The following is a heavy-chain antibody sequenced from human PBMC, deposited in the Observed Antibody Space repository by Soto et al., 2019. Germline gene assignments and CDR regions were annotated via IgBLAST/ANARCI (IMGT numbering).Heavy chain of an antibody. CDR3: ARMVRGSKIDYYYYMDV. CDR2: ISASNGDT. D-gene: IGHD3-10*01. CDR1: GYTFTNHG. J-gene: IGHJ6*03. Sequence: QVELVQSGVEVKKPGASVKVSCKASGYTFTNHGLSWVRQAPGQGLEWMGWISASNGDTNYAQKFLVRVTVTTDTFTSTGYMELRSLKSEDTAVYYCARMVRGSKIDYYYYMDVWGKGTTVIVSS. V-gene: IGHV1-18*04.